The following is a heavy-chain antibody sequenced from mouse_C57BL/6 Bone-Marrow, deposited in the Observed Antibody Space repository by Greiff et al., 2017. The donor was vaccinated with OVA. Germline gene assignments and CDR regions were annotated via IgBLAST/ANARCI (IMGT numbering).Heavy chain of an antibody. Sequence: QVQLQQPGAELVKPGASVKMSCKASGYTFTSYWITWVKQRPGQGLEWIGDIYPGSGSTNYNEKFKSKATLTVDTSSSTAYMQLSSLTSEDSAVYYCARESYYYGSSYFYYAMDYWGQGTSVTVSS. CDR2: IYPGSGST. J-gene: IGHJ4*01. V-gene: IGHV1-55*01. CDR3: ARESYYYGSSYFYYAMDY. D-gene: IGHD1-1*01. CDR1: GYTFTSYW.